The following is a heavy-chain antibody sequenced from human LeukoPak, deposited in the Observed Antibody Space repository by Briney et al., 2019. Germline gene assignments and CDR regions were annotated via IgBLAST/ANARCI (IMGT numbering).Heavy chain of an antibody. D-gene: IGHD3-10*01. V-gene: IGHV1-18*01. J-gene: IGHJ4*02. CDR2: ISGYNGDT. CDR1: GYTFNSYG. CDR3: ARAPNYSGSGSPFWEV. Sequence: ASVKVSCKSSGYTFNSYGISWVRQAPGHGLEWMGWISGYNGDTRYAQDLQGRVTVTRDTSTSTSYMELRSLRSDDTAVYYCARAPNYSGSGSPFWEVWGQGTLVTVSS.